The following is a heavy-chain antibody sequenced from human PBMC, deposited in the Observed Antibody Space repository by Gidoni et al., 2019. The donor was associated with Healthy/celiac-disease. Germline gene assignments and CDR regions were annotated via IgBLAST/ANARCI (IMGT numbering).Heavy chain of an antibody. Sequence: QVQLQESGPGLVKPSETLSLTCTVSGGSIISYYWSWIRQPPGKGLEWIGYIYYSGSTNYNPSLKSRVTISVDTSKNQFPLKLSSVTAADTAVYYCARGIMVVTAPPGWFDPWGQGTLVTVSS. J-gene: IGHJ5*02. CDR3: ARGIMVVTAPPGWFDP. CDR1: GGSIISYY. V-gene: IGHV4-59*01. D-gene: IGHD2-21*02. CDR2: IYYSGST.